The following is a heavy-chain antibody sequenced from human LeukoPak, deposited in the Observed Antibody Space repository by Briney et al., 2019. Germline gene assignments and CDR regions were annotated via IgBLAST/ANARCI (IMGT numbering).Heavy chain of an antibody. V-gene: IGHV3-48*03. CDR1: GFTFSSYE. J-gene: IGHJ4*02. CDR2: ISSSSTTI. D-gene: IGHD2-2*01. Sequence: PGGSLRLSCAASGFTFSSYEMNWVRQAPGKGLEWVSYISSSSTTIYYADSVKGRFTISRDNSKNTLFLQMNSLRPEDTAVYYCARDLKTAMDYFDYWGQGALVTVSS. CDR3: ARDLKTAMDYFDY.